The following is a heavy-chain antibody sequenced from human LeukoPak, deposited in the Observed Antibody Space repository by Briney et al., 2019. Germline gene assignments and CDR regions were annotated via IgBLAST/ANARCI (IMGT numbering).Heavy chain of an antibody. CDR3: ARGLNGDYDY. CDR2: ISNSDSTI. Sequence: GGSLRLSCPASGFTFSIYVMSWVRQAPGKGLEWVSYISNSDSTIYYADSVKGRFTISRDNAKNSLYLQMNSLRAEDTAVYYCARGLNGDYDYWGQGTLVTVSS. CDR1: GFTFSIYV. J-gene: IGHJ4*02. V-gene: IGHV3-11*01. D-gene: IGHD4-17*01.